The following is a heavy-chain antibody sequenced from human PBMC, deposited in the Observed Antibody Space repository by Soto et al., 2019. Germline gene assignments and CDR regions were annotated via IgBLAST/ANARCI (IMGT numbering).Heavy chain of an antibody. V-gene: IGHV4-39*01. CDR3: ARXRASDYGGNNNPYYFDY. CDR2: ISYSGST. D-gene: IGHD4-17*01. J-gene: IGHJ4*02. CDR1: GGSISIGGYY. Sequence: SETLSLTCAVSGGSISIGGYYWVWIRQPPGKGLEWIGSISYSGSTYNSPSLQSRVIISVDTSKNQFYLKVNSVTAADTAVYYCARXRASDYGGNNNPYYFDYWGQGTLVTVSS.